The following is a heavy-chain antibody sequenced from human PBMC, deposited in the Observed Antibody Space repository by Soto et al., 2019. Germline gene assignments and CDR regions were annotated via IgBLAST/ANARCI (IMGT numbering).Heavy chain of an antibody. CDR2: INHSGST. CDR1: GGSFSGYY. CDR3: ASLWYSSSWPRKNYYYYYGMDV. Sequence: SETLSLTCAVYGGSFSGYYWSWIRQPPWKGLEWIGEINHSGSTNYNPSLKSRVTISVDTSKNHFSLKLSSVTAADTAVYYCASLWYSSSWPRKNYYYYYGMDVWGQGTTVT. V-gene: IGHV4-34*01. J-gene: IGHJ6*02. D-gene: IGHD6-13*01.